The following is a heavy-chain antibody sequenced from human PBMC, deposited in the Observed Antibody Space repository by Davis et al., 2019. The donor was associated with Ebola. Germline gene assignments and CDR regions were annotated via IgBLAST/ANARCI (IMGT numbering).Heavy chain of an antibody. D-gene: IGHD6-6*01. CDR3: ARGEATRTPRSVGMDV. J-gene: IGHJ6*04. CDR1: GGTFSSYT. CDR2: IIPILGIA. Sequence: AASVKVSCKASGGTFSSYTISWVRQAPGQGLEWMGRIIPILGIANYAQKFQGRVTITADKSTSTAYMELGSLRSEDTAVYYCARGEATRTPRSVGMDVWGRGTTVTVSS. V-gene: IGHV1-69*02.